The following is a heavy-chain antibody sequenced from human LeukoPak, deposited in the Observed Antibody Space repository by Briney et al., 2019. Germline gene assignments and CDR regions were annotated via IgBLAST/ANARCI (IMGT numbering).Heavy chain of an antibody. J-gene: IGHJ6*03. CDR1: GDSISSSNSY. D-gene: IGHD3-9*01. Sequence: SETLSLTCTVSGDSISSSNSYWGWIRQPPGKGLEWIGSIYYSGNTYYNASLKSRVTISVDTSKNQFSLKLSSVTAADTAVYYCATIDILTGYYQHYYMDVWGKGTTVTVSS. CDR3: ATIDILTGYYQHYYMDV. CDR2: IYYSGNT. V-gene: IGHV4-39*01.